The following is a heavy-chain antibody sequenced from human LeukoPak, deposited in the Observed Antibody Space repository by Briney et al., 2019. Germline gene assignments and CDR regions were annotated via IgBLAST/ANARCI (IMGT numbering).Heavy chain of an antibody. J-gene: IGHJ4*02. CDR3: ATLLPYCSSTSCYSGGDY. V-gene: IGHV1-24*01. D-gene: IGHD2-2*01. Sequence: EASVKVSXKVSGYTLTELSMHWVRQAPGKGLEWIGGFDPEDGETIYAQKFQGRVTMTEDTSTDTAYMELSSLRSEDTAVYYCATLLPYCSSTSCYSGGDYWGQGTLVTVSS. CDR1: GYTLTELS. CDR2: FDPEDGET.